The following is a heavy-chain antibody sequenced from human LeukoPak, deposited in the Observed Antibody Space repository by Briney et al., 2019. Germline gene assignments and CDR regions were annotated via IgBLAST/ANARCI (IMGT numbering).Heavy chain of an antibody. CDR1: GDSISYYY. J-gene: IGHJ4*02. D-gene: IGHD2-15*01. CDR2: IFHSGST. V-gene: IGHV4-59*01. Sequence: PSETLFLTCTVSGDSISYYYLSWIRQPPGKGLEWIGYIFHSGSTNYNPSLKSRVTISVGTSKNQFSLKLTSVTAADTAVYYCASYCTGGSCSSYYFDFWGQGALVTVSS. CDR3: ASYCTGGSCSSYYFDF.